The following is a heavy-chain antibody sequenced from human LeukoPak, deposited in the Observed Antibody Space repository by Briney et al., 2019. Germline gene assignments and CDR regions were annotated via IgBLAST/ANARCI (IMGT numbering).Heavy chain of an antibody. J-gene: IGHJ4*02. Sequence: GGSLRLPCVATGFKFDDYGMSWVRQTPGRGLEWISTINWNGNTAGYADSVKGRFSIARDNAKDSLYLQMNSLRADDTAFYFCARTRYSSGNYFDCWGQGTLVTVSP. V-gene: IGHV3-20*04. D-gene: IGHD2-15*01. CDR1: GFKFDDYG. CDR2: INWNGNTA. CDR3: ARTRYSSGNYFDC.